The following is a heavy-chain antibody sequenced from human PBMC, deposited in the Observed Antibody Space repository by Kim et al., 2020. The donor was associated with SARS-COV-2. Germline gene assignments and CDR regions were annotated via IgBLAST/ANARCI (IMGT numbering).Heavy chain of an antibody. J-gene: IGHJ4*02. D-gene: IGHD1-1*01. CDR3: ATAERTDAEFDF. Sequence: TRNSQALKRRVTITRDTSASTAYMELSSLRSEDLAVYFCATAERTDAEFDFWGQGTLVTVSS. CDR2: T. V-gene: IGHV1-3*02.